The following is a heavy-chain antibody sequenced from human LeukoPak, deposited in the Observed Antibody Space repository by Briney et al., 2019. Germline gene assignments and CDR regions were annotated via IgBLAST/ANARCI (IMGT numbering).Heavy chain of an antibody. CDR3: ASAPYDSSGLYYFDY. CDR2: IIPIFGTA. V-gene: IGHV1-69*13. D-gene: IGHD3-22*01. J-gene: IGHJ4*02. CDR1: RGTFSSYA. Sequence: ASVKVSCKASRGTFSSYAISWVRQAPGPGLEWMGGIIPIFGTANYAQKFQGRVTITADESTSTAYMELSSLRSEDTAVYYCASAPYDSSGLYYFDYWGQGTLVTVSS.